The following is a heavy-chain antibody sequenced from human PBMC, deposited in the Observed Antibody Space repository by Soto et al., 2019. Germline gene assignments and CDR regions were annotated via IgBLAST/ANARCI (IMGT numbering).Heavy chain of an antibody. CDR1: GGSISSYY. J-gene: IGHJ4*02. Sequence: SETLSLTCTVSGGSISSYYWSWIRQPPGKGLEWIGYIYYSGSTNYNPSLKSRVTISVDTSKNQCSLKLSSVTAADTAVYYCARRPLSNYYFDYWGQGTLVTVS. CDR2: IYYSGST. V-gene: IGHV4-59*08. CDR3: ARRPLSNYYFDY.